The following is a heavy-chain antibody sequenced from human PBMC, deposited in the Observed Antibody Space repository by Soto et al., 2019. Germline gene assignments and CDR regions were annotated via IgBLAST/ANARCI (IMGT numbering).Heavy chain of an antibody. CDR3: ARGLGSSGWYSPWDAFDI. CDR2: FYYSGST. J-gene: IGHJ3*02. CDR1: GDSISTNSYS. Sequence: SETLSLTCTVSGDSISTNSYSWGWIRQPPGQGLEWIGLFYYSGSTHYNPSLKSRLTVSVDTSKNQFSLKVSSVTAADTAVYYCARGLGSSGWYSPWDAFDIWGQGTMVTVSS. D-gene: IGHD6-19*01. V-gene: IGHV4-39*01.